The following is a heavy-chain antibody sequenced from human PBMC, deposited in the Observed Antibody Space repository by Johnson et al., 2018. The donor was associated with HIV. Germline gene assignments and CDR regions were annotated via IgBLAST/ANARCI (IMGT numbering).Heavy chain of an antibody. J-gene: IGHJ3*02. D-gene: IGHD2-8*01. CDR2: ISWNSGGI. CDR3: AKDTLYSYAFDI. V-gene: IGHV3-9*01. CDR1: GFTFDDYA. Sequence: VQLVESGGALVQPGRSLRLSCVASGFTFDDYAMYWVRQAPGKGLEWVAGISWNSGGIGYADSVKGRFTISRDNAENSLYLQMNTLSAEDTALYYCAKDTLYSYAFDIWGQGTMVTVSS.